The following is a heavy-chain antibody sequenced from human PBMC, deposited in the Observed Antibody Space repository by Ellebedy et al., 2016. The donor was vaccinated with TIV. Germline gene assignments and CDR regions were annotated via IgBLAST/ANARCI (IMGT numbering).Heavy chain of an antibody. CDR3: ARRGSYGDYAVQVNSWFDR. D-gene: IGHD4-17*01. J-gene: IGHJ5*02. CDR2: IYQDGRAQ. Sequence: GGSLRLSCVASGFSFRSYWMSWVRQAPGKGLEWVANIYQDGRAQYYADSVTGRFTISRDNAKNSLFLQMNSLRVEDTAVYYCARRGSYGDYAVQVNSWFDRWGRGTLVSVSS. V-gene: IGHV3-7*01. CDR1: GFSFRSYW.